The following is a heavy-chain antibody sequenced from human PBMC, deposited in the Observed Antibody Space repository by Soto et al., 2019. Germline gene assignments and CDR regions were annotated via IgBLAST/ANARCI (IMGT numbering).Heavy chain of an antibody. J-gene: IGHJ5*01. V-gene: IGHV1-18*01. CDR2: ISAYNGNT. Sequence: QVQLVQSGAEVKKPGASVKVSCKASGYTFTSYGISWVRQAPGQGLEWMGWISAYNGNTNYAQKLQGRVTMTTDTSPSHAYMAPRGPSSDETAVYYCVRRDSPPDSGGQGTLVTVSS. D-gene: IGHD2-21*02. CDR3: VRRDSPPDS. CDR1: GYTFTSYG.